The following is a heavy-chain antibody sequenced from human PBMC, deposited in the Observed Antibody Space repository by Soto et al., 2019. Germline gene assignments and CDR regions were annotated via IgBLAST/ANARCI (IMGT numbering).Heavy chain of an antibody. CDR1: GFTFSSYA. J-gene: IGHJ6*02. Sequence: QVQLVESGGGVVQPGRSLRLSCAASGFTFSSYAMHWVRQAPGKGLEWVAVISYDGSNKYYADSVKGRFTISRDNSKKTLYLQMNSLRAEDTAVYYCAGGQGGRLEYYYYGMDVWGQGTTVTVSS. CDR2: ISYDGSNK. D-gene: IGHD3-16*01. V-gene: IGHV3-30-3*01. CDR3: AGGQGGRLEYYYYGMDV.